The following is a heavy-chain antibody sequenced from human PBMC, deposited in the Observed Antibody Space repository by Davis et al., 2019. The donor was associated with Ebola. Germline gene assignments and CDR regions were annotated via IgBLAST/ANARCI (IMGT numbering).Heavy chain of an antibody. Sequence: GSLRLSCSVSGGSFSSSSYYWSWIRQPPGKGLEWIGYIYYSGSTNYNPSLKSRVTISVDTSKNQFSLKLSSVTAADTAVYYCARESTPGDFDYWGQGTLVTVSS. CDR2: IYYSGST. D-gene: IGHD7-27*01. J-gene: IGHJ4*02. CDR1: GGSFSSSSYY. CDR3: ARESTPGDFDY. V-gene: IGHV4-61*01.